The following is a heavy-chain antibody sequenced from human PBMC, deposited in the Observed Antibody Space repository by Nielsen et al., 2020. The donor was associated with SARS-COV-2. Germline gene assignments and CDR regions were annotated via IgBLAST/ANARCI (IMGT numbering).Heavy chain of an antibody. D-gene: IGHD3-16*02. Sequence: GESLKISCAASGFTFSSYGMHWVRQAPGKGLEWVAVIWYDGSNKYYADSVKGRFTISRDNSKNTLYLQMNSLRAEDTVVYYCASDMITFEGVIPSDYWGQGTLVTVSS. CDR3: ASDMITFEGVIPSDY. V-gene: IGHV3-33*01. CDR1: GFTFSSYG. J-gene: IGHJ4*02. CDR2: IWYDGSNK.